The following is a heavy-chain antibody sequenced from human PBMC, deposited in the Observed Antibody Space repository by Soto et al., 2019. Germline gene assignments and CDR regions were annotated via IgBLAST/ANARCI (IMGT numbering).Heavy chain of an antibody. J-gene: IGHJ4*02. CDR3: TKANRFCSGANFFTFDY. D-gene: IGHD2-15*01. Sequence: GGSLRLSCTASGFTFSNYAMSWVRQAPGKGLEWASTFSSGGGGTYYADSVKGRFTISRDNSKNTLSLQMNSLRAEDTAVYYCTKANRFCSGANFFTFDYWGLGTLVTVSS. CDR1: GFTFSNYA. CDR2: FSSGGGGT. V-gene: IGHV3-23*01.